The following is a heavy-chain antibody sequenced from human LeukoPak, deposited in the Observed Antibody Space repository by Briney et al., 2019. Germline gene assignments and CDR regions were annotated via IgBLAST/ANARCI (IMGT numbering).Heavy chain of an antibody. CDR2: INPNSGGT. CDR1: GYTFTGYY. D-gene: IGHD5-12*01. V-gene: IGHV1-2*02. CDR3: ASSGYDFRYYYGMDV. Sequence: ASVKVSCQASGYTFTGYYMHWVRQAPGQGLEWMEWINPNSGGTNYAQKLQGRVTITRDTSISPAYMERSRLRSDDTAVYYCASSGYDFRYYYGMDVWGQGTTVTVSS. J-gene: IGHJ6*01.